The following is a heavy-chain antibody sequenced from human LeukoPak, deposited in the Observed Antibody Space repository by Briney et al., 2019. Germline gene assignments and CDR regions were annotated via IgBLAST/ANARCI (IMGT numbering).Heavy chain of an antibody. J-gene: IGHJ4*02. CDR1: GFTFNSYW. CDR2: INGDGRDK. CDR3: ARGVDSAIDW. Sequence: GGSLRLSCAASGFTFNSYWMNWVPQAPGKGLEWVANINGDGRDKYYVGSVRGRFTIPRDNADNALYLQMNSLRGDDTALYYCARGVDSAIDWWGQGTLVTVSS. V-gene: IGHV3-7*01. D-gene: IGHD3-9*01.